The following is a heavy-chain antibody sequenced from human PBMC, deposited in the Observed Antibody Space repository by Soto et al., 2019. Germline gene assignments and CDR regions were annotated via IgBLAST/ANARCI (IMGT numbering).Heavy chain of an antibody. D-gene: IGHD2-2*01. V-gene: IGHV3-53*01. CDR2: IYSVTST. CDR3: ARVMPPFDP. CDR1: GFTVSSTY. Sequence: GGSLRLSCAASGFTVSSTYMSWVRQAPGKGLEWVSVIYSVTSTHYADSVKGRFTISRDYSKNTLYLQMNSLRAEDTAVYYCARVMPPFDPWGPGTLVTVSS. J-gene: IGHJ5*02.